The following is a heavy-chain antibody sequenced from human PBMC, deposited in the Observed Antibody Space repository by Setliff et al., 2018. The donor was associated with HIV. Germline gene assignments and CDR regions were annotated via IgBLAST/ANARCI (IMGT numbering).Heavy chain of an antibody. V-gene: IGHV4-34*01. CDR2: INPSGTT. D-gene: IGHD2-21*01. CDR3: ARGRDCGDNSCLLRLYYHYGMDA. Sequence: SETLSLTCAVYGGSLRNYYWSWIRQPPGKGLEWIAEINPSGTTNYNPSLKSRVTISVDTSKKQFSLKVASVTAADTGVYFCARGRDCGDNSCLLRLYYHYGMDAWGPGTAVTVSS. J-gene: IGHJ6*02. CDR1: GGSLRNYY.